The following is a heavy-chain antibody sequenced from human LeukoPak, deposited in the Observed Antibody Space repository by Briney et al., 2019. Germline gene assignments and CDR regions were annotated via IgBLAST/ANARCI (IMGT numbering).Heavy chain of an antibody. J-gene: IGHJ6*03. CDR2: IYCSGNT. Sequence: SETLSLTCTVSGGAISSYYWSWIRQPPGKGLDWIGYIYCSGNTKYNPSLKSRVTISVDTSKNQFSLKLSSVTAADTAVYYCARVVDYGDYGSPGYYYYMDVWGKGTTVTVSS. V-gene: IGHV4-59*01. D-gene: IGHD4-17*01. CDR1: GGAISSYY. CDR3: ARVVDYGDYGSPGYYYYMDV.